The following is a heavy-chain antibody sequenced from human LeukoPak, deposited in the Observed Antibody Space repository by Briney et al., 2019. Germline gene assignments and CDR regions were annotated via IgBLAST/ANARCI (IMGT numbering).Heavy chain of an antibody. CDR1: GFTFDDYG. J-gene: IGHJ4*02. CDR2: ISGSGDTT. D-gene: IGHD2-21*02. CDR3: AKDDDGIVVVTAMDY. Sequence: PGGSLRLSCAASGFTFDDYGMSWVRHAPGKGLEWVSGISGSGDTTYYADSVKGRFTISRDNSKNTLYLQINRLRAEDTAVYYCAKDDDGIVVVTAMDYWGQGALVTVSS. V-gene: IGHV3-23*01.